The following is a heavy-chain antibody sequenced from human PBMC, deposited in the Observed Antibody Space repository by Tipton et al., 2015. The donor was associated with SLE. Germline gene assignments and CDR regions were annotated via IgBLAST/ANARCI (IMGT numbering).Heavy chain of an antibody. D-gene: IGHD3-16*02. CDR2: INPSGGRP. J-gene: IGHJ1*01. CDR1: GFTFTSYY. CDR3: AQASKVGVIVNYFQV. Sequence: QLVQSGAEVKKPGASVQLSCGASGFTFTSYYFHWVRQAPGQGLEWVGIINPSGGRPIYAQKFQGRVTMTSDTSSSTVHMELSSLRPDDTAVYYCAQASKVGVIVNYFQVWGQGTLVTVSS. V-gene: IGHV1-46*01.